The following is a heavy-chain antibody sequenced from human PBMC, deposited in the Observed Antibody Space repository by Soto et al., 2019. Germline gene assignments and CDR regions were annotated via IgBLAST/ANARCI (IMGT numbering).Heavy chain of an antibody. Sequence: KPSETLSLTCTVSGGSISSGDYYWSWIRQPPGKGLEWIGYIYYSGSTYYNPSLKSRVTISVDTSKNQFSLKLSSVTAADTAVYYCARDMVAAAPPGWFDPWGQGTLVTVSS. J-gene: IGHJ5*02. V-gene: IGHV4-30-4*01. CDR3: ARDMVAAAPPGWFDP. D-gene: IGHD6-13*01. CDR1: GGSISSGDYY. CDR2: IYYSGST.